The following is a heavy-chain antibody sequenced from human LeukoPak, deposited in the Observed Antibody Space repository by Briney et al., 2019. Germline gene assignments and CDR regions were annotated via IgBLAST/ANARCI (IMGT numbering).Heavy chain of an antibody. D-gene: IGHD6-6*01. V-gene: IGHV3-21*01. CDR3: ARSCIAARPYYYYMDV. J-gene: IGHJ6*03. CDR2: ISSSSSYI. CDR1: GFTFSSYS. Sequence: GSLRLSCAASGFTFSSYSMNWVRQAPGKGLEWVSSISSSSSYIYYADSVKGRFTISRDNAKNSLYLQMSSLRAEDTAVYYCARSCIAARPYYYYMDVWGKGTTVTVSS.